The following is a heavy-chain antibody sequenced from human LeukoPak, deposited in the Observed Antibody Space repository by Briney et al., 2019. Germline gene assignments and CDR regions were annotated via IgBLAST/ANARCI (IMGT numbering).Heavy chain of an antibody. V-gene: IGHV4-39*01. J-gene: IGHJ4*02. CDR3: ARPFPTDCSSTSCSIDY. CDR2: IYYRGST. CDR1: GGSISSSSYY. Sequence: SETLSLTCTVSGGSISSSSYYCGWIRQPPGKGLEWLGSIYYRGSTSYNPSLKSRVTISVDTSKNQFSLKLSSVTAADTAVYYCARPFPTDCSSTSCSIDYWGQGTLVTVSS. D-gene: IGHD2-2*01.